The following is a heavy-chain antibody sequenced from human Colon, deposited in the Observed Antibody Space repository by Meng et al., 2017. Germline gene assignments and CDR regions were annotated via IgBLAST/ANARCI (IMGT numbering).Heavy chain of an antibody. D-gene: IGHD4-17*01. CDR3: ARYGDYYFDF. CDR2: IYTSGNT. CDR1: GGSISSYY. Sequence: QVNLQESGPGLVKPSETRSLICTVSGGSISSYYWSWIRQPAGKGLEWIGRIYTSGNTNYNPSLESRVTMSVDTSKNQFSLKLSSVTAADTAVYYCARYGDYYFDFWGQGTLVTVSS. V-gene: IGHV4-4*07. J-gene: IGHJ4*02.